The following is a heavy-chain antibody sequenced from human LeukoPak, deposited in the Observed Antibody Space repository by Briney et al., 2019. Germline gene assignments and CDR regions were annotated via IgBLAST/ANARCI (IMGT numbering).Heavy chain of an antibody. CDR2: VFPGDSDT. V-gene: IGHV5-51*01. J-gene: IGHJ4*02. CDR3: ARRRNFDSSGIGPYFDY. CDR1: GYSFSSYW. Sequence: GESLKISCKGSGYSFSSYWIGWVRQMPGKGLEWMGIVFPGDSDTRYSPSFQGQVTISVDKSINTAYLQWSTLKASDSAMYYCARRRNFDSSGIGPYFDYWGQGTLVTVSS. D-gene: IGHD3-22*01.